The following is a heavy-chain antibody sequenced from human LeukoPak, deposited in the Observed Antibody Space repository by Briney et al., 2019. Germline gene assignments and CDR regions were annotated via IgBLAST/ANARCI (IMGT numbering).Heavy chain of an antibody. D-gene: IGHD3-9*01. Sequence: ALVKVSCKASGYTFTSYGISWVRQAPGQGLEWMGWISAYNGNTNYAQKLQGRVTMTTDTSTSTAYMELRSLRSDDTAVYYCARDVKYYDILTGYYASYWGQGTLVTVSS. CDR3: ARDVKYYDILTGYYASY. CDR2: ISAYNGNT. J-gene: IGHJ4*02. V-gene: IGHV1-18*01. CDR1: GYTFTSYG.